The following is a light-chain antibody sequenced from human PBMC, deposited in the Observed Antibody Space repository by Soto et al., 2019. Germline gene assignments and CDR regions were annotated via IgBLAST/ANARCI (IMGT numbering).Light chain of an antibody. Sequence: EIVMTQSPATLSVSPGERATLSCRASQSVSRKLAWYQQTRGQAPRLLIYGASSRASGVPARFSGSGSGTEFTLTISSLQSEDFAVYHCQQYDKWPRTFGQGTKVDIK. CDR1: QSVSRK. CDR3: QQYDKWPRT. V-gene: IGKV3-15*01. CDR2: GAS. J-gene: IGKJ1*01.